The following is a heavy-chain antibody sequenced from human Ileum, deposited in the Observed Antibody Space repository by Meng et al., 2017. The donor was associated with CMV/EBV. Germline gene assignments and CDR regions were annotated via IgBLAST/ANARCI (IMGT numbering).Heavy chain of an antibody. CDR2: INEDGSQK. V-gene: IGHV3-7*01. CDR3: ARWVLGPAANPGHYYYYGMDV. D-gene: IGHD2-2*01. J-gene: IGHJ6*02. Sequence: GESLKISCAASEFTFNSHWMSWARQAPGKGLEWVANINEDGSQKYYADSVKGRFIISRDNAKNSLYLQVISLRAEDTARYYCARWVLGPAANPGHYYYYGMDVWGQGTTVTVSS. CDR1: EFTFNSHW.